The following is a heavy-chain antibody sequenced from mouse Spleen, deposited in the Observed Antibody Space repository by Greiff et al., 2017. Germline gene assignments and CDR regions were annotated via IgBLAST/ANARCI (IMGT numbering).Heavy chain of an antibody. CDR1: GYSITSDYA. Sequence: EVQLQESGPGLVKPSQSLSLTCTVTGYSITSDYAWNWIRQFPGNKLEWMGYISYSGSTSYNPSLKSRISITRDTSKNQFFLQLNSVTTEDTATYYCARGGNYAYYYAMDYWGQGTSVTVSS. V-gene: IGHV3-2*02. J-gene: IGHJ4*01. CDR2: ISYSGST. D-gene: IGHD2-1*01. CDR3: ARGGNYAYYYAMDY.